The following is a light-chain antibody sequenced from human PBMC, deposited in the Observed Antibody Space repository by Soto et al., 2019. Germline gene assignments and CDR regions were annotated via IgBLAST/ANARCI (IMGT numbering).Light chain of an antibody. J-gene: IGKJ3*01. CDR1: QGISSY. Sequence: IQLTQSPSSLSASVGDRVTITCRASQGISSYLAWYQQKPGKAPKLLIYAASTLQSGVLSRFSGSGSGTDFTLTISSLQPEDFATYHCQQLNSYPPSFGPGTKVDIK. V-gene: IGKV1-9*01. CDR3: QQLNSYPPS. CDR2: AAS.